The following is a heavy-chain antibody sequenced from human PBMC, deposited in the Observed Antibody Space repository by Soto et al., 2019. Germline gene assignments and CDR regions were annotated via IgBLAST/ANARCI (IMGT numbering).Heavy chain of an antibody. CDR3: AHRAGVNGGWFDP. Sequence: QITLKESGPTLVKPTQTLTLTCTFSGVSLSTSGVGVGWIRQPPGKALEWLALIYWDDDKRYSPSLKSRLTITKYTSKNQVVLTMTTMDPVDTATYYCAHRAGVNGGWFDPWGQGTLVTVSS. D-gene: IGHD3-10*01. V-gene: IGHV2-5*02. CDR1: GVSLSTSGVG. J-gene: IGHJ5*02. CDR2: IYWDDDK.